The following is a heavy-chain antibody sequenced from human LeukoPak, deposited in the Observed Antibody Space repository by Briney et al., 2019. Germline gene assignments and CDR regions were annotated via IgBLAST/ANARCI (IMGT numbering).Heavy chain of an antibody. V-gene: IGHV1-2*02. D-gene: IGHD3-9*01. Sequence: ASVKVSCKVSGYTLTELSMHWVRQAPGQGLEWMGWINPNSGGTNYAQKFQGRVTMTRDTSISTAYMELSRLRSDDTAVYYCARLEKYDILTGYFYAFDIWGQGTMVTVSS. CDR1: GYTLTELS. J-gene: IGHJ3*02. CDR3: ARLEKYDILTGYFYAFDI. CDR2: INPNSGGT.